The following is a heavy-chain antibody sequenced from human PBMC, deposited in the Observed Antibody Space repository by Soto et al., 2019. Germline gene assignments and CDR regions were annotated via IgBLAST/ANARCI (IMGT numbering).Heavy chain of an antibody. D-gene: IGHD1-26*01. V-gene: IGHV4-4*02. Sequence: SETLSLTCVVFGGSISNSNWWTWVRQPPGKGLEWIGEIYHSGSTNYNSSLMSRVTISLDKPNNQFSLKLTSVTAADTAVYYCAHRPIVGAAIWGQGTLVTVSS. CDR3: AHRPIVGAAI. CDR2: IYHSGST. J-gene: IGHJ4*02. CDR1: GGSISNSNW.